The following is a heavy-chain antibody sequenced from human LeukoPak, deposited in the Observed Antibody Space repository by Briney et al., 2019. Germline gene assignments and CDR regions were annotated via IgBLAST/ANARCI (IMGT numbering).Heavy chain of an antibody. D-gene: IGHD2-2*01. Sequence: GGSLRLSCAASGFTVSSNYMSWVRQAPGKGLEWVSVIYSGGSTYYADSVKGRFTISRDNSKNTLYLQMNSLRAEDTAVYYCARWIDCSSTSCLDAFDIWGQGTMVTVSS. V-gene: IGHV3-53*01. J-gene: IGHJ3*02. CDR1: GFTVSSNY. CDR3: ARWIDCSSTSCLDAFDI. CDR2: IYSGGST.